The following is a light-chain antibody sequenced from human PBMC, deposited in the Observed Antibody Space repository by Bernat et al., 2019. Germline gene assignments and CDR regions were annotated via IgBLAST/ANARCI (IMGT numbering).Light chain of an antibody. J-gene: IGLJ1*01. V-gene: IGLV2-11*01. CDR3: CSYVGNSFV. CDR2: DVS. CDR1: SSDVGDRNY. Sequence: QSALTQPRSVSGSPGQSVTISCTGTSSDVGDRNYVSWYQHHPGQAPKFIIYDVSKRPSGVPDRFSGSKSGHTASLTISGLQADDEADYYCCSYVGNSFVFGTGTKVTVL.